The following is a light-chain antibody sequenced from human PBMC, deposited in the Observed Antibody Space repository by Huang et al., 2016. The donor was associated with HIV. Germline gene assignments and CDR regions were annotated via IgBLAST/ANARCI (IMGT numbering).Light chain of an antibody. Sequence: EIVLTQSPDTLSLSPGERATLSCRASQSVSSYLAWYQQKPGQSPRRLIYDASNRATGIPARFSGSGSGTDFTITISSLEPEDFAVYYCQQRSNWPLTFGPGTKVDIK. J-gene: IGKJ3*01. CDR1: QSVSSY. V-gene: IGKV3-11*01. CDR2: DAS. CDR3: QQRSNWPLT.